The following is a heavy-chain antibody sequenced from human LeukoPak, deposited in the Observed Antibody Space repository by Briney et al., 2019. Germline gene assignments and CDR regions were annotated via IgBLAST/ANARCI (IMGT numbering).Heavy chain of an antibody. D-gene: IGHD6-19*01. CDR1: GGSFSGYY. CDR2: INHSGST. CDR3: ARTEISGWLDY. Sequence: PSETLSLTCAVYGGSFSGYYWSWIRQPPGKGLEWIGEINHSGSTNYNPSLKSRVTISVDTSKIQFSLKLSSVTAADTAVYYCARTEISGWLDYWGQGTLVTVSS. J-gene: IGHJ4*02. V-gene: IGHV4-34*01.